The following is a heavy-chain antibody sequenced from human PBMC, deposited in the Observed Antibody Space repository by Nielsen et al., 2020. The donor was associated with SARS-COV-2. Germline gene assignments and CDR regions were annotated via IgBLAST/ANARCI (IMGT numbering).Heavy chain of an antibody. J-gene: IGHJ4*02. CDR2: IWYDGTNE. D-gene: IGHD6-19*01. Sequence: GGSLRLSCVASGFIFRTYGMHWVRQAPGKGLEWVAVIWYDGTNEYYADSVKGRFTISRDNSKNTLYLQMNSLRAEDTAVYYCARDQGIAVAGTGDGYWGQGTLVTVSS. V-gene: IGHV3-33*01. CDR3: ARDQGIAVAGTGDGY. CDR1: GFIFRTYG.